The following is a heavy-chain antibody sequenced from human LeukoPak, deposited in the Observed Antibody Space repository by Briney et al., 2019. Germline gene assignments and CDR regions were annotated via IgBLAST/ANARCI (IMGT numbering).Heavy chain of an antibody. CDR2: INAGNGNT. V-gene: IGHV1-3*01. Sequence: ASVKVSCKASGYTFTGYYMHWVRQAPGQGLEWMGWINAGNGNTKYSQKFQGRVTITRDTSASTAYMELSSQRSEDTAVYYCARAPYYYDSSGYYSWGQGTLVTVSS. D-gene: IGHD3-22*01. CDR3: ARAPYYYDSSGYYS. CDR1: GYTFTGYY. J-gene: IGHJ4*02.